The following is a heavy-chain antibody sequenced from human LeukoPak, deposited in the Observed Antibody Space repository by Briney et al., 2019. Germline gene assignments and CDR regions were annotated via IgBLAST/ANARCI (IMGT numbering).Heavy chain of an antibody. Sequence: GGSLRLSCAASGFTFSSYWMHWVRQAPGKGLVWVSLINSDGSSTSYADSVKGRFTISRDDAKNTLYLQMNSLRAEDTAVYYCARASQWLPLDYWGQGTLVTVSS. CDR1: GFTFSSYW. CDR2: INSDGSST. J-gene: IGHJ4*02. V-gene: IGHV3-74*01. CDR3: ARASQWLPLDY. D-gene: IGHD6-19*01.